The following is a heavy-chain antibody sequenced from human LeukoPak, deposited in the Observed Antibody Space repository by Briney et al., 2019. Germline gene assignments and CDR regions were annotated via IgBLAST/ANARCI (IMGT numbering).Heavy chain of an antibody. CDR1: GFTFSSYW. J-gene: IGHJ3*02. CDR3: TREKDYYDSSGYYRDAFDI. D-gene: IGHD3-22*01. Sequence: GGSLRLSCAASGFTFSSYWMHWVRQAAGKGRVWVSRINSDGRRTSYADAVNGRFTITRDNAKNTMYLQMNSLRAEDTAVYYCTREKDYYDSSGYYRDAFDIWGQGTKVTASS. V-gene: IGHV3-74*01. CDR2: INSDGRRT.